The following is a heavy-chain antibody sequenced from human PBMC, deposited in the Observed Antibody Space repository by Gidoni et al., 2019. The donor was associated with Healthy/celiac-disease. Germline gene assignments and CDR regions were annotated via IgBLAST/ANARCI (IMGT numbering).Heavy chain of an antibody. Sequence: QVQLVQSGAEVKKPGSSVKVSCKASGCTFSRSAISWVRQAPGQGREWMGGIIPIFGTANYAQKFQGRVTITADESTSTAYMELSSLRSEDTAVYYCAREVRGVIRGELDYWGQGTLVTVSS. D-gene: IGHD3-10*01. CDR1: GCTFSRSA. CDR3: AREVRGVIRGELDY. CDR2: IIPIFGTA. J-gene: IGHJ4*02. V-gene: IGHV1-69*01.